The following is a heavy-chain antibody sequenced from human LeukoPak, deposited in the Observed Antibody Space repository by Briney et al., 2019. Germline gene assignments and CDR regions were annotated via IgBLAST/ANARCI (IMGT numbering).Heavy chain of an antibody. D-gene: IGHD3/OR15-3a*01. J-gene: IGHJ4*02. CDR3: AREGLVGYFDY. Sequence: ASVKVSCKASGYTYTSYAMHWVRQAPGQRLERMGWINAGNGNTKYSQKFQGRVTITRDTSASAAYMELSSLRSEDTAVYYCAREGLVGYFDYWGQGTLVTVSS. CDR1: GYTYTSYA. V-gene: IGHV1-3*01. CDR2: INAGNGNT.